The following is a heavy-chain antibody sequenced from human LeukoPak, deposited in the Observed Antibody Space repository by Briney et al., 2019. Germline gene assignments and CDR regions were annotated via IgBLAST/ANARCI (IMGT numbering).Heavy chain of an antibody. V-gene: IGHV4-61*02. CDR1: GDSISRGNYY. D-gene: IGHD7-27*01. CDR2: IHTSGST. J-gene: IGHJ3*02. CDR3: ARDRAGDSFDI. Sequence: SQTLSLTCTVSGDSISRGNYYWTWIRQPAGKRLEWIGRIHTSGSTNYDPSLKSQVTISMDTSKNQFSLNLNSVTAADTAVYYCARDRAGDSFDIWSQGTMVTVSS.